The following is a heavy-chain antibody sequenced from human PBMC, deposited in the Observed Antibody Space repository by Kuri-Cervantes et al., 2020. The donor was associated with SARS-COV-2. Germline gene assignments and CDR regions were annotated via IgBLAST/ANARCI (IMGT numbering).Heavy chain of an antibody. CDR1: GFTFSGYD. CDR2: IGIAGDP. V-gene: IGHV3-13*05. D-gene: IGHD6-13*01. Sequence: GGFLRLSCAASGFTFSGYDMRWFPQATGKGLEWVSAIGIAGDPYYPGSVKGRFTISRENTKNSLYLQMNSLRAGDTAVYYCARAGTAPHWYFDLWGRGTLVTVSS. CDR3: ARAGTAPHWYFDL. J-gene: IGHJ2*01.